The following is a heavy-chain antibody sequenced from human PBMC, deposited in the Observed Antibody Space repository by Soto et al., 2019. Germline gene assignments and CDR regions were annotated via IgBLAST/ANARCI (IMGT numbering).Heavy chain of an antibody. Sequence: GASVKVSCKASGYTFTSYGISWVRQAPGQGLEWMGWISAYNGNTNYAQKLQGRVTMTTDTSTSTAYMELRSLRSDDTAVYYCARYTAAGLLEQWLLDYWGQGTLVTVSS. J-gene: IGHJ4*02. CDR1: GYTFTSYG. D-gene: IGHD6-19*01. CDR2: ISAYNGNT. CDR3: ARYTAAGLLEQWLLDY. V-gene: IGHV1-18*01.